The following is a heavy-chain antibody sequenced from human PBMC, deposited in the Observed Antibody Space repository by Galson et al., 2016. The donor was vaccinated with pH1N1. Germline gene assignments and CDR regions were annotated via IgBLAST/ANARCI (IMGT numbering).Heavy chain of an antibody. Sequence: SLRLSCAASGFTFSSYAMRWVRQAPGKGLEWVSAISGSGGSTYYADSVKGRFTISRDNSKSTLYVQMTSLRAEDTAVYYCAKTLTHDEIYDAFDIWGQGTMVTVSS. CDR1: GFTFSSYA. V-gene: IGHV3-23*01. CDR3: AKTLTHDEIYDAFDI. CDR2: ISGSGGST. J-gene: IGHJ3*02. D-gene: IGHD2/OR15-2a*01.